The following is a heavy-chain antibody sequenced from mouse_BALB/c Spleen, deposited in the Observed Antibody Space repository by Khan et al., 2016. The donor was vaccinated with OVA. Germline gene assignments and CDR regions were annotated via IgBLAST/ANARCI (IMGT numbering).Heavy chain of an antibody. CDR3: ATSYFYGYYFDY. J-gene: IGHJ2*01. Sequence: EVELVESGGGLVQPGGSRKLSCAASGFTFNNYGMHWVRQAPEKGLEWVAYISGDSKTIYYVDSVKGRFTISRDNPKNTLFLQMTSLMSEDTAMYYCATSYFYGYYFDYWGPGTTLTVS. D-gene: IGHD1-1*01. V-gene: IGHV5-17*02. CDR1: GFTFNNYG. CDR2: ISGDSKTI.